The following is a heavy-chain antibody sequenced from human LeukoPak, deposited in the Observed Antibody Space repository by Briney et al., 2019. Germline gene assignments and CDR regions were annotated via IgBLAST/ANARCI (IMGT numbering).Heavy chain of an antibody. V-gene: IGHV1-2*06. D-gene: IGHD2-15*01. CDR1: GYTFTGYY. Sequence: ASVKVSCKASGYTFTGYYMHWVRQAPGQGLEWMGRINPNSGGTNYAQKFQGRVTMTRDTSISTACMKLSRLRSDDTAVYYCARGRPLRYCSGGSCYPDAFDIWGQGTMVTVSS. CDR3: ARGRPLRYCSGGSCYPDAFDI. CDR2: INPNSGGT. J-gene: IGHJ3*02.